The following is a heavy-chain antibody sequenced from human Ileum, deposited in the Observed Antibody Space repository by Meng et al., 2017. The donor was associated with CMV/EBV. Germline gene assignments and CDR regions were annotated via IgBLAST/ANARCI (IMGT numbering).Heavy chain of an antibody. CDR3: AREGGPKRFDS. D-gene: IGHD2-15*01. Sequence: QVQLVASGGRLVKPGGSLRLACAASGFTFSDYQINWIRQAPGKGLEWISYISDSGIYTKYTDSEKGRFTISRDNDKDSVYLQMDSLRDEDTAVYFCAREGGPKRFDSWGQGTLVTVSS. CDR1: GFTFSDYQ. J-gene: IGHJ4*02. CDR2: ISDSGIYT. V-gene: IGHV3-11*06.